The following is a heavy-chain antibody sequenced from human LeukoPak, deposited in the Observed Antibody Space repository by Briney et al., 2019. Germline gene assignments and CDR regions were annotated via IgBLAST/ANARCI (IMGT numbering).Heavy chain of an antibody. Sequence: GGSLRLSCAASGFTFSTYAMGWVRQAPGKGLEWVSSITGGGSSYYTDSVRGRFTISRDNSKDTLYLQMNSLAAEDTAVYYCATGSTPGNGYYFDYWGQGALVTVSS. J-gene: IGHJ4*02. CDR3: ATGSTPGNGYYFDY. D-gene: IGHD3-10*01. V-gene: IGHV3-23*01. CDR2: ITGGGSS. CDR1: GFTFSTYA.